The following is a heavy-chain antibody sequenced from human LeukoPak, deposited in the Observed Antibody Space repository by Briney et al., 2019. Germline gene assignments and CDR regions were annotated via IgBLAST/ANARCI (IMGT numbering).Heavy chain of an antibody. V-gene: IGHV5-51*01. CDR2: IDPRDSDT. D-gene: IGHD3-10*01. Sequence: GEPLKISCKGSGYSFTSHWIGWVRQMPGKGLEWLGIIDPRDSDTRYSPSFQGQVTISADKSISTAYLQWSSLKASDTAMYYCARSSASYHFGMDVWGKGTTVIVSS. CDR3: ARSSASYHFGMDV. J-gene: IGHJ6*04. CDR1: GYSFTSHW.